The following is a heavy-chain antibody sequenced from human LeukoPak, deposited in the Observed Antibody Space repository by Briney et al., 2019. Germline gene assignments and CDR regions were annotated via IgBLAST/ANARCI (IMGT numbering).Heavy chain of an antibody. CDR1: GGTFSSYA. CDR2: INPNSGGT. J-gene: IGHJ3*02. V-gene: IGHV1-2*06. Sequence: ASVKVSCKASGGTFSSYAISWVRQAPGQGLEWMGRINPNSGGTNYAQKFQGRVTMTRDTSISTAYMELSRLRSDDTAVYYCARDEEGAFDIWGQGTMVTVPS. CDR3: ARDEEGAFDI.